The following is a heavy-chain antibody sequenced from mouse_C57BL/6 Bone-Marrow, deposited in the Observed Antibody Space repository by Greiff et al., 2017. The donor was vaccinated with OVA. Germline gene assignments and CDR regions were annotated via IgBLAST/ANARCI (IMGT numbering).Heavy chain of an antibody. CDR1: GYTFTEYT. V-gene: IGHV1-62-2*01. J-gene: IGHJ4*01. D-gene: IGHD2-1*01. CDR3: ARHEDRWGNYLYAMDY. CDR2: FYPGSGSI. Sequence: VQLQQSGAELVKPGASVKLSCKASGYTFTEYTIHWVKQRSGQGLEWIGWFYPGSGSIKYNEKFKDKATLTADKSSSTVFMELSRLTSEDSAVYFCARHEDRWGNYLYAMDYWGQGTSVIVSS.